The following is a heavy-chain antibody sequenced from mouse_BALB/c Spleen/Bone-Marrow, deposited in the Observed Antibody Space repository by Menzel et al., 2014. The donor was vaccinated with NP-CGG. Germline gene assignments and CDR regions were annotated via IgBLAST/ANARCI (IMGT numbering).Heavy chain of an antibody. CDR3: ARYLGAYFDF. V-gene: IGHV3-5*02. CDR1: GISITTGNYR. Sequence: DVMLVESGPGLVKPSQTVSLTCTVTGISITTGNYRWSWIRQFPGNKLEWIGYIYYSGTITYNPSLTSRNTITRDTSKNQFFLEMNSLTAEDTATYYCARYLGAYFDFWGQGTTLTVSS. D-gene: IGHD1-1*01. CDR2: IYYSGTI. J-gene: IGHJ2*01.